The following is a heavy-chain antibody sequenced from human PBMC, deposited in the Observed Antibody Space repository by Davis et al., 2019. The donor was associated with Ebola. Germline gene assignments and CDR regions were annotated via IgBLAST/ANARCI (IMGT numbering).Heavy chain of an antibody. Sequence: PGGSLRLSCAASGFTFSPYAMSWVRQAPGKGLEWVSSISGSGNTTYYADSVKGRFTISRDNSKNTLYLQMNSLRAEDTAIYYCARDAFSLSRYDTEDHWGQGTLVTVSS. CDR3: ARDAFSLSRYDTEDH. V-gene: IGHV3-23*01. CDR2: ISGSGNTT. CDR1: GFTFSPYA. D-gene: IGHD3-9*01. J-gene: IGHJ4*02.